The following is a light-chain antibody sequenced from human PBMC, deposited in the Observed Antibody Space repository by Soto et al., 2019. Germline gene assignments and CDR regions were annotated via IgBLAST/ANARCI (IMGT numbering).Light chain of an antibody. CDR3: CSYAGSSTFWV. V-gene: IGLV2-23*02. Sequence: QSVLTQRASVSGSPGQSITISCTGTSSDVGNYNLVSWYQQHPNKAPRLMIYEVTKRPSGVSNRFSGSKSGNTASLTISGLQAEDEADYYCCSYAGSSTFWVFGGGTKLTVL. CDR2: EVT. CDR1: SSDVGNYNL. J-gene: IGLJ3*02.